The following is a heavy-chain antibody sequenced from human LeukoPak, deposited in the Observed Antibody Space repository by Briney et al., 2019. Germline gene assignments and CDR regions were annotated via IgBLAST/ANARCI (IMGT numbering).Heavy chain of an antibody. CDR1: GFTFSSYS. CDR2: ISSSSSTI. V-gene: IGHV3-48*01. D-gene: IGHD3-22*01. CDR3: ARDNYYDSSGYYSPCY. J-gene: IGHJ4*02. Sequence: GGSLRLSCAASGFTFSSYSMNWVRQAPGKGLEWVSYISSSSSTIYYADSVKGRFTISRDNAKNSLYLQMNSLRAEDTAVYYCARDNYYDSSGYYSPCYWGQGTLVTVSS.